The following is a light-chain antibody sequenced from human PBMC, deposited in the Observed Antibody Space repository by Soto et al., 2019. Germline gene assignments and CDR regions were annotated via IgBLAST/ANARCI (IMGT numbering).Light chain of an antibody. V-gene: IGLV1-47*01. CDR3: AAWDDRLRGFL. CDR1: SSNIGSNP. J-gene: IGLJ1*01. CDR2: KNS. Sequence: QSVLTQPPSASGTPGQRVTISCSGSSSNIGSNPVYWYQQLPGTAPKLLIFKNSQRPSGVPDRFSGSKSGTSASLAVSGLRSGDEADYYCAAWDDRLRGFLFGPGTKVTVL.